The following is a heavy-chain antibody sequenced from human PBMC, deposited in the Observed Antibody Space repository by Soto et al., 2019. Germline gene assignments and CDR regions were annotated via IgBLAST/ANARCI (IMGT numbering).Heavy chain of an antibody. V-gene: IGHV4-59*08. CDR2: VYNPGGT. Sequence: QVQLQQSGPGLVKPSETLSLTCTISSGPSSSHNWGWIRPSPGRGLGWIGDVYNPGGTSYNPSLKSGVTISADAAANDISLTLSFVTAADTAIYYCVRQGIGDLHGLGDVWCQGTTVSVSS. D-gene: IGHD3-10*01. J-gene: IGHJ6*02. CDR1: SGPSSSHN. CDR3: VRQGIGDLHGLGDV.